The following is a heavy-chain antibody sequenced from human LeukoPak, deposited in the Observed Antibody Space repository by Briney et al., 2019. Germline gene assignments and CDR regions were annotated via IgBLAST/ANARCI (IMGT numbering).Heavy chain of an antibody. CDR2: ISYDGSNK. Sequence: PGGSLRLSCAASGFTFGSYGMHWVRQAPGKGLEWVAVISYDGSNKYYADSVKGRFTISRDNSKNTLYLEMNSLRAEDTAVYYCAKETGSGSYYEYYYDYWGQGTLVTVSS. CDR1: GFTFGSYG. D-gene: IGHD3-10*01. CDR3: AKETGSGSYYEYYYDY. V-gene: IGHV3-30*18. J-gene: IGHJ4*02.